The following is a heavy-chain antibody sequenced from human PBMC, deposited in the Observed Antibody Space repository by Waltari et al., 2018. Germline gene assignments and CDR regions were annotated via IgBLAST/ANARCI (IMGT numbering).Heavy chain of an antibody. V-gene: IGHV1-18*01. D-gene: IGHD3-22*01. Sequence: QVQLVQSGAEVKKPGASVKVSCKASGYTFTNFGINWVRQAPGQGLEWMGWISPSNGHADYDQKLQGRVTMTTDTSAKTAFLELRSLRSDDTAVYYCARGGGPRTVVALPFDLWGQGTLVTVSS. CDR1: GYTFTNFG. CDR3: ARGGGPRTVVALPFDL. CDR2: ISPSNGHA. J-gene: IGHJ4*02.